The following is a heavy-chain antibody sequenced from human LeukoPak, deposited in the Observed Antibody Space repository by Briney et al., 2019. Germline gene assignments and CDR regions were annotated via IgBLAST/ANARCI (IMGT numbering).Heavy chain of an antibody. CDR1: GLTFSTTA. D-gene: IGHD1-26*01. Sequence: PGGSLRLSCAASGLTFSTTAMSWVRQAPGKGLEWVSLISGNGENTYYADSVKGRFTISRDNSKNTVFLQMNSLRVEDTAVYYCANRGALRSGTYFFGSWGQGTLVAVSS. CDR2: ISGNGENT. CDR3: ANRGALRSGTYFFGS. J-gene: IGHJ4*02. V-gene: IGHV3-23*01.